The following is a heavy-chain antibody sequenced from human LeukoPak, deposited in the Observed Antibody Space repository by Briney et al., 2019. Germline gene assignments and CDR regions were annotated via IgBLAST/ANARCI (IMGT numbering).Heavy chain of an antibody. Sequence: ASVKVSCKVSGYTVTESSMRWLRQAPGKGLEWMGGFDPEDGETVYAQKFQGRLTMTQDTSTDTAYMELSGLRSEDTAVYYCATRRFRGRDGVGDFSYHDYWGQGTLVTVSS. CDR1: GYTVTESS. V-gene: IGHV1-24*01. CDR2: FDPEDGET. D-gene: IGHD2-21*01. CDR3: ATRRFRGRDGVGDFSYHDY. J-gene: IGHJ4*02.